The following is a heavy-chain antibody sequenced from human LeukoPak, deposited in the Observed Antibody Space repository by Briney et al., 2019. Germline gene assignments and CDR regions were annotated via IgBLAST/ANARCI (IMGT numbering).Heavy chain of an antibody. V-gene: IGHV4-59*01. D-gene: IGHD1-26*01. Sequence: SETLSLTCTVSDDSITMYYWTWIRQPPGKGLEWIGYIYYSGSTNYNPSLKSRVTISVDTSKNQFSLKLSSVTAADTAVYYCARETVGGEFDYWGQGTLVTVSS. CDR3: ARETVGGEFDY. CDR1: DDSITMYY. CDR2: IYYSGST. J-gene: IGHJ4*02.